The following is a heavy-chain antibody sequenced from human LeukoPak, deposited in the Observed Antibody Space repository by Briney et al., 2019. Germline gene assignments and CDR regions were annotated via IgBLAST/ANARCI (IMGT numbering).Heavy chain of an antibody. D-gene: IGHD4-23*01. CDR3: ARGSAVVGGGGPLFDY. V-gene: IGHV1-2*02. Sequence: GASVKVSCKASGNTFSNYGISWVRQAPGQGLEWMGWINPNSGGTNYAQKFQGRVTMTRDTSISTAYLDLSSLRSDDTAVYYCARGSAVVGGGGPLFDYWGQGTLVAVSS. CDR1: GNTFSNYG. J-gene: IGHJ4*02. CDR2: INPNSGGT.